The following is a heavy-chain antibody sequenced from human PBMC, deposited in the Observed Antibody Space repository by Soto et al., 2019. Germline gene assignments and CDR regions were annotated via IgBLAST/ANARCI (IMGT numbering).Heavy chain of an antibody. CDR2: IYYSGST. D-gene: IGHD6-13*01. J-gene: IGHJ2*01. CDR1: GGSISSGDYY. V-gene: IGHV4-30-4*01. CDR3: ARAGRFSSPLDWYFDL. Sequence: QVQLQESGPGLVKPSQTLSLTCTVSGGSISSGDYYWSWIRQPPGKGLEWIGYIYYSGSTYYNPSLKSRVTISVATSKNQFSLKLSSVTAADTAVYYCARAGRFSSPLDWYFDLWGRGTLVTVSS.